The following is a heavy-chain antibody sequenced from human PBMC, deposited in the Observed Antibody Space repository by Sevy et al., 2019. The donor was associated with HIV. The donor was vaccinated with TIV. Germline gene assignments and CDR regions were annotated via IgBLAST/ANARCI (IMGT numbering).Heavy chain of an antibody. CDR2: INSDGSST. J-gene: IGHJ4*02. V-gene: IGHV3-74*01. CDR3: ARIGYYYDSGTYYYYFDY. D-gene: IGHD3-22*01. CDR1: GFTFSYYW. Sequence: GGSLRLSCAASGFTFSYYWMHWVRQAPGKGLVWVSRINSDGSSTNYADSLKGRFTISRDNAKNTLYLQMNSLRAEDTAVYYCARIGYYYDSGTYYYYFDYWGQGTLVTVSS.